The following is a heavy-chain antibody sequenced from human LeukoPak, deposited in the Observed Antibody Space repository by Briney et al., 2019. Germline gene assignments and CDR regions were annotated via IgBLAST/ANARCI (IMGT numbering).Heavy chain of an antibody. Sequence: GGSLRLSCAGSGFIFSNYAMSWVRQAPGKGLEWVSGISGSGGSKYYADSVKGRFTISRDNSKNTLYLQMNSLRAEDTAVYYCARRVVGARFDYWGQGTLVTVSS. V-gene: IGHV3-23*01. CDR3: ARRVVGARFDY. CDR2: ISGSGGSK. D-gene: IGHD1-26*01. CDR1: GFIFSNYA. J-gene: IGHJ4*02.